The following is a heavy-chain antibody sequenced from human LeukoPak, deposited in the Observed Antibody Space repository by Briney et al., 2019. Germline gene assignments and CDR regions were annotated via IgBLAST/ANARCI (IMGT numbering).Heavy chain of an antibody. CDR1: GDSVSSNSVA. J-gene: IGHJ5*02. CDR2: TYYRSKWYN. CDR3: ARVAMNYDCSSTSCYEGWFDP. D-gene: IGHD2-2*01. Sequence: SQTLSLTCAISGDSVSSNSVAWNWIRQSPSRGLEWLGRTYYRSKWYNDYAVSVKSRITINPDTSKNQFSLQLNSVTPEDTAVYYCARVAMNYDCSSTSCYEGWFDPWGQGTLVTVSS. V-gene: IGHV6-1*01.